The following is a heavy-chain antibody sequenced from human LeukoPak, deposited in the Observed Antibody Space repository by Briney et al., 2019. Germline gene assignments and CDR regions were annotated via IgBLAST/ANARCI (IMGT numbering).Heavy chain of an antibody. Sequence: ASVKISCKVSGYTFTDYYMHWVQQAPGEGLEWMGLVDPEDGETIYAEKFQGRVTITADTSTDTAYMELSSLRSEDTAVYYCATVASREVGATFDYWGQGTLVTVSS. CDR3: ATVASREVGATFDY. CDR1: GYTFTDYY. D-gene: IGHD1-26*01. J-gene: IGHJ4*02. V-gene: IGHV1-69-2*01. CDR2: VDPEDGET.